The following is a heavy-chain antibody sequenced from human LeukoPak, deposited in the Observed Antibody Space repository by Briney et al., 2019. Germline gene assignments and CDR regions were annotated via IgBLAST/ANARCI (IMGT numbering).Heavy chain of an antibody. CDR3: AKDRDTAMVVPTAGEY. CDR2: ISYDGSNK. V-gene: IGHV3-30*18. Sequence: PGGPLRLSCAASAFTFSTYGMHWVRQAPGKGLEWVAVISYDGSNKHYAGSVKGRFTISRDNSKNTLYLQMNSLRAEDTAVYYCAKDRDTAMVVPTAGEYWGQGTLVTVSS. CDR1: AFTFSTYG. D-gene: IGHD5-18*01. J-gene: IGHJ4*02.